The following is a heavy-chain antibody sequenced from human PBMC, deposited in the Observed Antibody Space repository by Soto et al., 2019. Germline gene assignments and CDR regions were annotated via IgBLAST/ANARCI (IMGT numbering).Heavy chain of an antibody. Sequence: QVQLVQSGAEVKKPGASVKVSCKASGYTFTSYGISWVRQAPGQGLEWMGWISAYNGNTNYAQKLQGRDTMTTDTSTSTAYMELRSLRSDDTAVYYCARDLHIVVVTASPFFDYWGQGTLVTVSS. V-gene: IGHV1-18*01. D-gene: IGHD2-21*02. J-gene: IGHJ4*02. CDR1: GYTFTSYG. CDR3: ARDLHIVVVTASPFFDY. CDR2: ISAYNGNT.